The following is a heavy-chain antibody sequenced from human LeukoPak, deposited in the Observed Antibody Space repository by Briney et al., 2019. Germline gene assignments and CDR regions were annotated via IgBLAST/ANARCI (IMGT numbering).Heavy chain of an antibody. CDR3: ARATVTTSYGMDV. CDR1: GFTFSNAW. V-gene: IGHV3-21*06. D-gene: IGHD4-11*01. CDR2: ISSSSNYM. Sequence: GGSLRLSCAASGFTFSNAWMNWVRQAPGKGLEWVSSISSSSNYMYYGDSVKGRFTISRDNGKNSLYLQMNSLRAEDTAVYYCARATVTTSYGMDVWGQGTTVTVSS. J-gene: IGHJ6*02.